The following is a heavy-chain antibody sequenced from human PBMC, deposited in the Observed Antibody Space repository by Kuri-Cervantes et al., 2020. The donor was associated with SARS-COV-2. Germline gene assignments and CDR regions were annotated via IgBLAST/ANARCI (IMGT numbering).Heavy chain of an antibody. CDR2: ISYDGSNK. D-gene: IGHD3-22*01. J-gene: IGHJ6*02. CDR3: AKDADYYDSGGDGMDV. V-gene: IGHV3-30*18. CDR1: GFTFSSYG. Sequence: GGSLRLSCAASGFTFSSYGMHWVRQAPGKGLEWVAVISYDGSNKYYADSVKGRFTISRDNSKNTLYQQMNSLRAEDTAVYYCAKDADYYDSGGDGMDVWGQGTTVTVSS.